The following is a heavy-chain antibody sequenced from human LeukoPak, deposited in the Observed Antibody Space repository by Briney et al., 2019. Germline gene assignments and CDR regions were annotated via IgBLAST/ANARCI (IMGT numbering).Heavy chain of an antibody. Sequence: SETLSLTCSVSGGSITTYYWTWIRQPPGKGLEWIGYGHYGGSTNYNPSLKSRVTMSEDTSTNQFSLKLSSVTAADTAVYYCARGVGATHFDYWGHGTLVTVSS. J-gene: IGHJ4*01. CDR2: GHYGGST. CDR1: GGSITTYY. D-gene: IGHD1-26*01. V-gene: IGHV4-59*01. CDR3: ARGVGATHFDY.